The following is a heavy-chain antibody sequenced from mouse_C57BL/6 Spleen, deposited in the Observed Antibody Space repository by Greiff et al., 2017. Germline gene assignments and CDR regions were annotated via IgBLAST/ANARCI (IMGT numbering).Heavy chain of an antibody. CDR3: ARAPDGYYDFDY. D-gene: IGHD2-3*01. CDR2: IYPGSGST. Sequence: QVQLKQPGAELVKPGASVKMSCKASGYTFTSYWITWVKQRPGQGLEWIGDIYPGSGSTNYNEKFKSKATLTVDTSSSTAYMQLSSLTSEDSAVYYCARAPDGYYDFDYWGQGTTLTVSS. J-gene: IGHJ2*01. CDR1: GYTFTSYW. V-gene: IGHV1-55*01.